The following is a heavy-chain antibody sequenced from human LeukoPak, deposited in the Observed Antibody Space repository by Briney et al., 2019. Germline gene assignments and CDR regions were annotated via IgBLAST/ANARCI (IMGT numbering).Heavy chain of an antibody. CDR1: GFTFSSYW. D-gene: IGHD1-26*01. J-gene: IGHJ4*02. V-gene: IGHV3-7*01. CDR3: ARVSDGATLDY. Sequence: GGSLRLSCAASGFTFSSYWMSWVHQAPGKGLEWVANIKQDESEKYYVDSVKGRFTISRDNAKNSLYLQMNSLRAEDTAVYYCARVSDGATLDYWGQGALVTASS. CDR2: IKQDESEK.